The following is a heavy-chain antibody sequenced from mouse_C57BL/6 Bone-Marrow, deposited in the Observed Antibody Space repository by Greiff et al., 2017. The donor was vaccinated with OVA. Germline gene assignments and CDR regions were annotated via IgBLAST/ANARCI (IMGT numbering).Heavy chain of an antibody. CDR3: ARGRPFAY. CDR2: IYPGSGNT. J-gene: IGHJ3*01. V-gene: IGHV1-76*01. CDR1: GYTFTDYY. Sequence: VKLMESGAELVRPGASVKLSCKASGYTFTDYYINWVKQRPGQGLEWIARIYPGSGNTYYNEKFKGKATLTAEKSSSTAYMQLSSLTSEDSAVYGCARGRPFAYWGQGTLVTVSA.